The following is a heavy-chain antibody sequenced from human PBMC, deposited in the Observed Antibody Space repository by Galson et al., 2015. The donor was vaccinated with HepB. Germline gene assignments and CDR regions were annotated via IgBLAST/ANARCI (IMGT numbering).Heavy chain of an antibody. V-gene: IGHV3-23*01. CDR2: ISRSGGSS. CDR3: AKGGGGGAFDI. J-gene: IGHJ3*02. Sequence: SLRLSGAASGFTFSSYAMSWVRQAPGKGLEWVSAISRSGGSSYYADSVKGRFTISRDNSENTLYLQVNSLSADDTAVYYCAKGGGGGAFDIWGRGTMVTVSS. CDR1: GFTFSSYA.